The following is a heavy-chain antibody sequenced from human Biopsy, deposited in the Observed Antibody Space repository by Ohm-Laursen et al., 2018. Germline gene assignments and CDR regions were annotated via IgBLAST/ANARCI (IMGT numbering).Heavy chain of an antibody. Sequence: SETLSLTCPVSGGSFTGHYWTWIRQPPGKGLEWFGHISHTGYTSYKSSLKSRVTISLDTSRKHFSLRLTSLAAADTAVYYCARGSNEYGGLYFPHWGQGTLVTVSS. V-gene: IGHV4-59*11. CDR1: GGSFTGHY. CDR2: ISHTGYT. CDR3: ARGSNEYGGLYFPH. J-gene: IGHJ1*01. D-gene: IGHD4-23*01.